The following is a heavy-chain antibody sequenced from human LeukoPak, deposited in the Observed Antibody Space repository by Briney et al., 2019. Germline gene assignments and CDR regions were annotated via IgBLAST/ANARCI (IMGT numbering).Heavy chain of an antibody. Sequence: GGSLRLSCEASGFIFSSYAMSWVRQAPGKGLEWVSGMSASGHNIYYADSVKGRFTISRDNSKNTLNLQMNSLRAEDMAVYFCAKFTGTTIYYGMDVWGRGTTVTVSS. CDR1: GFIFSSYA. J-gene: IGHJ6*02. V-gene: IGHV3-23*01. D-gene: IGHD1-7*01. CDR2: MSASGHNI. CDR3: AKFTGTTIYYGMDV.